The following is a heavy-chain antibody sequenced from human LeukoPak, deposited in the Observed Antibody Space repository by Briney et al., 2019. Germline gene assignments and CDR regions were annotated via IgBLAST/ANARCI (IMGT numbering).Heavy chain of an antibody. V-gene: IGHV4-61*02. CDR3: AREDTIIWGFDP. CDR2: IYTSGST. CDR1: GGSISSGSYY. J-gene: IGHJ5*02. D-gene: IGHD5-12*01. Sequence: PSQTLSLTCTVSGGSISSGSYYWSWIRQPAGKGLEWIGRIYTSGSTNYNPSLKSRVTIPVDTSKNQFSLKLSSVTAADTAVYYCAREDTIIWGFDPWGQGTLVTVSS.